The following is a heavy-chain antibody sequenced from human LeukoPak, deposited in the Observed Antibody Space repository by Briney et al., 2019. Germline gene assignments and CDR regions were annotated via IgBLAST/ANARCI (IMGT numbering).Heavy chain of an antibody. J-gene: IGHJ6*02. V-gene: IGHV3-66*01. D-gene: IGHD5-18*01. CDR3: ARVVTRPHRHYYGMDV. Sequence: GGYLRRSCAASGFTVSSNYMSWVRQAPGKGLEWVSVIYSGGSTYYADSVKGRFNISRDNSKNTLYLQMNSQRAEDTAVYYCARVVTRPHRHYYGMDVWGQGTTVTVSS. CDR2: IYSGGST. CDR1: GFTVSSNY.